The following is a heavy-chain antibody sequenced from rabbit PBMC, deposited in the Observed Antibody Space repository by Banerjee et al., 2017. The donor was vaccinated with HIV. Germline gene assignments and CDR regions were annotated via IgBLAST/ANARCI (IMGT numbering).Heavy chain of an antibody. J-gene: IGHJ3*01. CDR2: IYSGSSGST. CDR1: GFSFGSSA. CDR3: ARGGYWAGDGCSL. D-gene: IGHD5-1*01. V-gene: IGHV1S40*01. Sequence: QSLEESRGDLVKPEGSLTLTCTASGFSFGSSAMCWVRQAPGKGLEWIACIYSGSSGSTYYASWAKGRFTISKTSSTTVTLQMTSLTAADTATYFCARGGYWAGDGCSLWGQGTLVTVS.